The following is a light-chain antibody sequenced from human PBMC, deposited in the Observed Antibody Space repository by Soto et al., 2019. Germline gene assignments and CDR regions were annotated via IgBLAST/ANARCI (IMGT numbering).Light chain of an antibody. CDR3: QQYYSYPRT. V-gene: IGKV1-9*01. CDR1: QGISSY. Sequence: IQLTQSPSSLSASVGDRVTITCRASQGISSYLAWYQQKPGKAPKLLIYAASTLQSGVPSRFSGSGSGTDFTLTISSLQSEDFATYYCQQYYSYPRTFGQGTKVDIK. J-gene: IGKJ1*01. CDR2: AAS.